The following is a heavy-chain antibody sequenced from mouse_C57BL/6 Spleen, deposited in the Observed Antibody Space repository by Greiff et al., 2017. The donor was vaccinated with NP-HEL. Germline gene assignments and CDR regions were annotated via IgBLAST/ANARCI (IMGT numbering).Heavy chain of an antibody. CDR2: IDPENGDT. CDR3: THDEDYFDY. CDR1: GFNIKDDY. J-gene: IGHJ2*01. Sequence: VQLQQSGAELVRPGASVKLSCTASGFNIKDDYMHWVKQRPEQGLEWIGWIDPENGDTEYASKFQGKATISADTAANTAYLQLSSLTSEDTAVYYCTHDEDYFDYWGQGTTLTVSS. D-gene: IGHD2-12*01. V-gene: IGHV14-4*01.